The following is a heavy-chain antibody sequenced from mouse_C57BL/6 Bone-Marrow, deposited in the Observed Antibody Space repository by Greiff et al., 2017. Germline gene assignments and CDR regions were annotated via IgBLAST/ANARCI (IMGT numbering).Heavy chain of an antibody. D-gene: IGHD1-1*01. V-gene: IGHV5-16*01. Sequence: EVMLVESEGGLVQPGSSMKLSCTASGFTFSDYYMAWVRQVPEKGLEWVANLNYDGSSTYYLDSLKSRFIISRDNATNILYLQMSSLKSEDTATYYCARDWAPHGSSLDYWGQGTTLTVSA. CDR3: ARDWAPHGSSLDY. J-gene: IGHJ2*01. CDR1: GFTFSDYY. CDR2: LNYDGSST.